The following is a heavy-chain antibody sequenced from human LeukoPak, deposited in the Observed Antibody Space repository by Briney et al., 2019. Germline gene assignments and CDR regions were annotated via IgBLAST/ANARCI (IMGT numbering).Heavy chain of an antibody. CDR3: ARRPHYVDYYYGMDV. CDR2: IIPIFGTA. Sequence: SVKVSCKASGGTFSIYAISWVRQAPGQGLEWMGGIIPIFGTANYAQKFQGRVTITADESTSTAYMELSSLRSEDTAVYYCARRPHYVDYYYGMDVWGQGTTVTVSS. CDR1: GGTFSIYA. V-gene: IGHV1-69*13. D-gene: IGHD4-17*01. J-gene: IGHJ6*02.